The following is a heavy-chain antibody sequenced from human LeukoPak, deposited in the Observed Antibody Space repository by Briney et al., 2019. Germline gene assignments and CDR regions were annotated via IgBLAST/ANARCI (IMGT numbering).Heavy chain of an antibody. J-gene: IGHJ4*02. CDR3: AKDRCSRTSCYYDY. V-gene: IGHV3-33*06. CDR1: GFTFSSYG. Sequence: GGSLRLSCAASGFTFSSYGMHWVRPAPGKGLGWVAVIWYDGSNKYYADSMKGRFTISRDNSKNTLYLQMNSLRAEDTAVYYCAKDRCSRTSCYYDYWGQGTLVIVSS. CDR2: IWYDGSNK. D-gene: IGHD2-2*01.